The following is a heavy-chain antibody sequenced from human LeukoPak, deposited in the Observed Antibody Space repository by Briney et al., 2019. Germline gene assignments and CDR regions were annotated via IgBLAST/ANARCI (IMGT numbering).Heavy chain of an antibody. V-gene: IGHV1-18*01. CDR3: ARVTHRGWYSFGFFDY. J-gene: IGHJ4*02. CDR2: ISAYNGNT. Sequence: GASVKVSCKASVYTFTSYGISWVRQAPGQGLEWMGWISAYNGNTNYAQKLQGRVTMTTDTSTITAYMELRSLRSDDTAVYYCARVTHRGWYSFGFFDYWGQGTLVTVSS. CDR1: VYTFTSYG. D-gene: IGHD6-19*01.